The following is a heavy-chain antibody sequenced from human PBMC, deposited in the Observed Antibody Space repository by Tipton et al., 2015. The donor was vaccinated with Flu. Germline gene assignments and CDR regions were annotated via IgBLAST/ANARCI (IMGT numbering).Heavy chain of an antibody. CDR2: ISWNSGSI. CDR3: AKGYGYDSSGYYIDY. CDR1: GFTFDDYA. D-gene: IGHD3-22*01. J-gene: IGHJ4*02. Sequence: SLRLSCAASGFTFDDYAMHWVRQAPGKGLEWVSGISWNSGSIGYADSVKGRFTISRDNAKNSLYLQMNSLRAEDTALYYCAKGYGYDSSGYYIDYWGQGTLVTVSS. V-gene: IGHV3-9*01.